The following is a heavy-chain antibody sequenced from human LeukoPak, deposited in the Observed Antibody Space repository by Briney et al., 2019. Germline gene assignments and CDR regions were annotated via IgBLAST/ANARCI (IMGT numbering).Heavy chain of an antibody. CDR1: GYTFTGYY. CDR2: INPNSGGT. J-gene: IGHJ4*02. Sequence: GASVKVSCKASGYTFTGYYMHWVRQAPGQGLEWMGRINPNSGGTNYAQKFQGRVTMTRGTSISTAYMELSRLRSDDTAVYYCAINYYYDSSGYYANLKYPKVLEEVLHYWGQGTLVTVSS. D-gene: IGHD3-22*01. CDR3: AINYYYDSSGYYANLKYPKVLEEVLHY. V-gene: IGHV1-2*06.